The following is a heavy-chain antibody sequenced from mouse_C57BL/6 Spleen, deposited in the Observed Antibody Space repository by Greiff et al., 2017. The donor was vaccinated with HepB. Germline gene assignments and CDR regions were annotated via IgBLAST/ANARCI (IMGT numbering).Heavy chain of an antibody. CDR1: GYTFTSYW. CDR3: ARSPDGYQSYYYAMDY. Sequence: QVQLQQSGAELAKPGASVKLSCKASGYTFTSYWMHWVKQRPGQGLEWIGYINPSSGYTKYNQKFKDKATLTADKSSRTAYMQLSSLTYEDSAVYYCARSPDGYQSYYYAMDYWGQGTSVTVSS. J-gene: IGHJ4*01. V-gene: IGHV1-7*01. CDR2: INPSSGYT. D-gene: IGHD2-3*01.